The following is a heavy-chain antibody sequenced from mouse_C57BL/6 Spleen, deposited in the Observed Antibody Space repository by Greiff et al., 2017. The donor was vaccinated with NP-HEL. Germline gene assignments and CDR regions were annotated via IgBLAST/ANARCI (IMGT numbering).Heavy chain of an antibody. CDR3: ARERDPGYYYAMDY. CDR2: ISSGGSYT. CDR1: GFTFSSYG. Sequence: EVKVVESGGDLVKPGGSLKLSCAASGFTFSSYGMSWVRQTPDKRLEWVATISSGGSYTYYPDSVKGRFTISRDNAKNTLYLQMSSLKSEDTAMYYCARERDPGYYYAMDYWGQGTSVTVSS. J-gene: IGHJ4*01. V-gene: IGHV5-6*01. D-gene: IGHD4-1*01.